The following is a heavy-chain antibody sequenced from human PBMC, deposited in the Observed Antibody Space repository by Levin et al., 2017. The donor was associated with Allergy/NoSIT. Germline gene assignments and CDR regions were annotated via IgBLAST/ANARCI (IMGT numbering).Heavy chain of an antibody. V-gene: IGHV3-49*03. CDR3: TRETGGAGDY. CDR1: GFAFGDCA. Sequence: GGSLRLSCTASGFAFGDCAMSWFRQAPGKGLEWVGFIRNKAYGGTTEYAASVKGRFTISRDDSKSIAYLQMNSLKTEDTAVYYCTRETGGAGDYWGQGTLVTVSS. CDR2: IRNKAYGGTT. D-gene: IGHD2-8*02. J-gene: IGHJ4*02.